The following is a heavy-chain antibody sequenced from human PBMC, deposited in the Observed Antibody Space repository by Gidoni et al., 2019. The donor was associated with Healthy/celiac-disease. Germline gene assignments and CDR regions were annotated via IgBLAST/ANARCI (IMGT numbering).Heavy chain of an antibody. V-gene: IGHV3-48*01. D-gene: IGHD3-16*01. CDR3: ARGRFKKSYYYGMDV. CDR1: GFTFRSYS. J-gene: IGHJ6*04. Sequence: VQLVESGGGLFQPGGSLRLSCTASGFTFRSYSMNWVRQAPGKGLAWVAYISSSSSTIYYADSVKGRFTIARDNAKTSLYLQMNSLRAEDTAVYYCARGRFKKSYYYGMDVWGKGTTVTVSS. CDR2: ISSSSSTI.